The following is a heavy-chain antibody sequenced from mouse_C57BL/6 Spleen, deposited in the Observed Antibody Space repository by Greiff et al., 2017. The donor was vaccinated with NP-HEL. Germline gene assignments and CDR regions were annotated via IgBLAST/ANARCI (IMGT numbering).Heavy chain of an antibody. CDR2: ISSGGSYT. CDR3: ARQTYYSNYAGFAY. V-gene: IGHV5-6*01. Sequence: EVKVVESGGDLVKPGGSLKLSCAASGFTFSSYGMSWVRQTPDKRLEWVATISSGGSYTYYPDSVKGRFTISRDNAKNTLYLQMSSLKSEDTAMYYCARQTYYSNYAGFAYWGQGTLVTVSA. D-gene: IGHD2-5*01. CDR1: GFTFSSYG. J-gene: IGHJ3*01.